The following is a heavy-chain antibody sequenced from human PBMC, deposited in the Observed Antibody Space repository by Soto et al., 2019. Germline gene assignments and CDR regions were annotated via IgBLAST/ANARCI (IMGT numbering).Heavy chain of an antibody. CDR1: GASISSSY. J-gene: IGHJ4*02. CDR2: VYHTGAT. Sequence: SETLSLTCTVSGASISSSYWSWIRQSPERGLEWIAYVYHTGATNYNPSLKSRVTISLDTSKGQFSLNLTSLTTADTAVYFCARGGNRYSNVASGVGGFDFWGQGSLVTV. V-gene: IGHV4-59*01. CDR3: ARGGNRYSNVASGVGGFDF. D-gene: IGHD5-12*01.